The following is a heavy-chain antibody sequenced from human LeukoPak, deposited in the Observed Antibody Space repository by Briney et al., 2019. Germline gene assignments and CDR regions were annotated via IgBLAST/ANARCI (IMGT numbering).Heavy chain of an antibody. CDR2: FYYTGST. D-gene: IGHD6-19*01. CDR3: AQSSGRYLDN. Sequence: SETLSLTCTVSGDSSSNNYWTWIRQSPGKGLEWIGYFYYTGSTNYNPSLQSRVTMSVDTSKNQFSLEPSSVTSADTAVYYCAQSSGRYLDNWGQGILVTVSS. J-gene: IGHJ4*02. V-gene: IGHV4-59*01. CDR1: GDSSSNNY.